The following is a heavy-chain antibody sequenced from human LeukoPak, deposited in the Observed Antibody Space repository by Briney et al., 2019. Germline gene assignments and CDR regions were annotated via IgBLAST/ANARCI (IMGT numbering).Heavy chain of an antibody. CDR3: ARGLVVPAALAY. Sequence: ASVKVSCKASGYTFTGYYMHWVRQAPGQGLEWMGWFNPNSGDTNHAQKFQGRVTLTRDTSISTAYMAPSRLRSDDTAVYYCARGLVVPAALAYWGQGTLVTVSS. CDR1: GYTFTGYY. CDR2: FNPNSGDT. J-gene: IGHJ4*02. D-gene: IGHD2-2*01. V-gene: IGHV1-2*02.